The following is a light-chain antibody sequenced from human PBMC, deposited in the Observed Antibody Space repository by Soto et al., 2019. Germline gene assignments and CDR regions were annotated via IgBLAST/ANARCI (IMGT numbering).Light chain of an antibody. CDR1: SSDIGAHDY. CDR3: SAYTASV. J-gene: IGLJ2*01. CDR2: GIN. Sequence: QSALTQPASVSGSPGQSITISCTGTSSDIGAHDYVSWYQQHPDTAPKLIIYGINKRPSGVSGRFSASKSGNTASLTISGLQPEDDAIYYCSAYTASVFGGGTKVTVL. V-gene: IGLV2-14*01.